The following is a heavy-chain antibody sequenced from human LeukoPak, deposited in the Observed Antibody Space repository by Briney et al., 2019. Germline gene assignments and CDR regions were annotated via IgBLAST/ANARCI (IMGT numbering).Heavy chain of an antibody. Sequence: GGSLRLSCAASGFTVSTYYMTWVRQAPGKGLECVSVIYSGGSTYYADSVKGRFTVSRDNSKNTPYLQMNSLRAEDTAMYYCARGLGYCTSTTCLLPFDYWGQGTLVTVSS. D-gene: IGHD2-2*01. CDR1: GFTVSTYY. V-gene: IGHV3-53*01. J-gene: IGHJ4*02. CDR2: IYSGGST. CDR3: ARGLGYCTSTTCLLPFDY.